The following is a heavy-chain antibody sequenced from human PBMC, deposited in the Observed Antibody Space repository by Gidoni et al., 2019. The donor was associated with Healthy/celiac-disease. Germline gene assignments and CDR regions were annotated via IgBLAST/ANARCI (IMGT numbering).Heavy chain of an antibody. J-gene: IGHJ4*02. CDR1: GFTFSSYS. V-gene: IGHV3-21*01. CDR2: IRSSSSYI. Sequence: EVQLVESGGGLVKPGGSLRLSCAASGFTFSSYSMNWVRQAPGKGRAWVSSIRSSSSYIYYADSVKGRFTISRDNAKNSLDLQMNSRRAEDTAVYYCARASSGGRGDYWGQGTLVTVSS. CDR3: ARASSGGRGDY. D-gene: IGHD2-15*01.